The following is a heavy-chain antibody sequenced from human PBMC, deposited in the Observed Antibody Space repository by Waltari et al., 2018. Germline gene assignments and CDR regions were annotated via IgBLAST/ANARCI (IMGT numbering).Heavy chain of an antibody. D-gene: IGHD6-13*01. J-gene: IGHJ3*02. CDR3: ARGGLYGQQLLESAFEI. CDR1: GGSFSTYA. V-gene: IGHV1-69*05. Sequence: QVQLVQSGAEVKKPGSSVKVSCKASGGSFSTYAITWGRQGPGQGRAWMGGSIPMFETANYAQKCQERVTITTDGSMTTAYMELSSLTSEDTAVYYCARGGLYGQQLLESAFEIWGQGTKVTVAS. CDR2: SIPMFETA.